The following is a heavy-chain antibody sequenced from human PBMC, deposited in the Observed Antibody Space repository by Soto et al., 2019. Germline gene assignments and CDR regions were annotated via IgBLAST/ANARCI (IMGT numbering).Heavy chain of an antibody. CDR3: ARDCQHCSSASPFDH. CDR1: GFTIGSYS. J-gene: IGHJ4*02. D-gene: IGHD2-2*01. CDR2: ISSSGKFI. V-gene: IGHV3-21*01. Sequence: PEGSLRLSCAASGFTIGSYSMNWVRQAPGKGLEWVASISSSGKFIYYADSVKGRLTISRDTAKNSVYLQMLRLRAEDTAVYYCARDCQHCSSASPFDHWGRGILVTVSS.